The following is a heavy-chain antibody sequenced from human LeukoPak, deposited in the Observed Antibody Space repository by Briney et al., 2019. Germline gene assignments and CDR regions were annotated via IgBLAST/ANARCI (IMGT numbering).Heavy chain of an antibody. D-gene: IGHD3-10*01. CDR3: ARDSFRGYYFDY. Sequence: ASVKVSCKASGYTFTSYGISWVRQAPGQGLEWMGWISAYNGNTNYAQKLQGRDTMTTDTSTSTAYMELRSLRSDDTAVYYCARDSFRGYYFDYWGQGTLVTVSS. J-gene: IGHJ4*02. V-gene: IGHV1-18*01. CDR2: ISAYNGNT. CDR1: GYTFTSYG.